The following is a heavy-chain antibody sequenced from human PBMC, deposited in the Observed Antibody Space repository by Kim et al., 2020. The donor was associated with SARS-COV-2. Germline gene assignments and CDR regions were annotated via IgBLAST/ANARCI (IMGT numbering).Heavy chain of an antibody. CDR1: GFTFSLYA. Sequence: GGSLRLSCTASGFTFSLYAMTWVRHSPGKGLEWVSTIAAGGDSTYYADSVKGRFTNSRDNLKNMLYLQMNSLGAEDTAVYHCAKERVVPATGDAFDIWGLGTMVTVSS. V-gene: IGHV3-23*01. CDR2: IAAGGDST. J-gene: IGHJ3*02. CDR3: AKERVVPATGDAFDI. D-gene: IGHD2-21*02.